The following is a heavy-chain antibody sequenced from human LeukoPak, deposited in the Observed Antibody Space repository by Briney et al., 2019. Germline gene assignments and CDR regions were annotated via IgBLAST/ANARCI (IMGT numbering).Heavy chain of an antibody. CDR1: GGTFSSYA. D-gene: IGHD6-6*01. V-gene: IGHV1-69*05. Sequence: GASVKVSCKASGGTFSSYAISWVRQAPGQGLEWMGGIIPIFGTANYAQKFQGRVTITTDESTSTAYMELSSLRSEDTAVYYCARVPYGAARRYYYYYMDVWGKGTTVTVSS. J-gene: IGHJ6*03. CDR2: IIPIFGTA. CDR3: ARVPYGAARRYYYYYMDV.